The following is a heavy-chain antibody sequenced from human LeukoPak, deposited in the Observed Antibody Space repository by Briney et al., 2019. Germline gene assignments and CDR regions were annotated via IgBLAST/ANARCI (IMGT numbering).Heavy chain of an antibody. Sequence: SGGSLRLSCGASGFTFSNYAMDWVRQAPGKGLEWVSGISGSGGTTYYADSVKGRFTISRDNSKNTLYVRMNSLRVEDTAVYYCAKDQRATISTSNWFDPWGQGTLVTVSS. V-gene: IGHV3-23*01. CDR2: ISGSGGTT. CDR1: GFTFSNYA. J-gene: IGHJ5*02. D-gene: IGHD5-24*01. CDR3: AKDQRATISTSNWFDP.